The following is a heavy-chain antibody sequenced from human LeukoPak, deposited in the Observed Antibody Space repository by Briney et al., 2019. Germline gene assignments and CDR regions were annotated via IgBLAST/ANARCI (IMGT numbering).Heavy chain of an antibody. CDR2: IYYSGST. D-gene: IGHD2-21*02. V-gene: IGHV4-39*07. J-gene: IGHJ2*01. CDR1: GGSISSSSYY. Sequence: SETLSLTCTVSGGSISSSSYYWGWIRQPPGKGLEWIGSIYYSGSTYYNPSLKSRVTISVDTSKNQFSLKLSSVTAADTAVYYCARVGGGDFYWYFDLWGRGTLVTVSS. CDR3: ARVGGGDFYWYFDL.